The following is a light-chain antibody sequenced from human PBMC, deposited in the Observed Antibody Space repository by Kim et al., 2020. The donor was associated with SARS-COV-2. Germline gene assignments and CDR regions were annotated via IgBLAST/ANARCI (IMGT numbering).Light chain of an antibody. CDR1: VLANKY. CDR2: KDS. J-gene: IGLJ3*02. CDR3: YSAADNNLV. V-gene: IGLV3-27*01. Sequence: LSPGPPARITCSGDVLANKYSRWFQQKPGQAPLLVIYKDSERPSGIPERFSGSSSGTTVTLTISGAQVEDEADYYCYSAADNNLVFGGGTQLTVL.